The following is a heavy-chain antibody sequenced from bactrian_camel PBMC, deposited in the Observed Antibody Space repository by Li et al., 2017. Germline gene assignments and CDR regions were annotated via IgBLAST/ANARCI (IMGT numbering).Heavy chain of an antibody. V-gene: IGHV3S40*01. D-gene: IGHD5*01. CDR2: ISNSGGTT. J-gene: IGHJ6*01. CDR1: RFFPC. CDR3: AVGHWGGGVCFPAAGY. Sequence: VQLVESGGSVEAGGSLTLYCAASRFFPCMGWFRQAPGKGLEWVSAISNSGGTTYYADSKGRFTISRDNAKNTLYLQMNSLKPEDTAMYYCAVGHWGGGVCFPAAGYWGQGTQVTVS.